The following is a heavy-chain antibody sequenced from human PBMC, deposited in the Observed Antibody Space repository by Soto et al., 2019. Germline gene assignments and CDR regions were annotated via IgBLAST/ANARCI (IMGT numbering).Heavy chain of an antibody. J-gene: IGHJ4*02. V-gene: IGHV4-31*03. Sequence: PSETLSLTCNVSGASTTTGGYYWSWIRQHPGKGLEWIGYIYNSGNSYYNSSLKSRATISLDTSKNHFSLNLTSVTAADTAVYYCARVRMILVVSHFDYSGQGILVTVSS. CDR1: GASTTTGGYY. CDR2: IYNSGNS. D-gene: IGHD3-22*01. CDR3: ARVRMILVVSHFDY.